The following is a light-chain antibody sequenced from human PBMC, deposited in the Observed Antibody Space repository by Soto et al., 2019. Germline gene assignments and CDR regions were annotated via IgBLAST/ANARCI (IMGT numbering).Light chain of an antibody. V-gene: IGKV3-15*01. J-gene: IGKJ5*01. CDR1: QSVSSN. Sequence: EIVMTQSPATLSVSPGERATLSCRASQSVSSNLAWYQQKPGQAPRLLIYGASTRATGIPARFSGSGSGTEFTLTISSLQSEDFAVYYCQQYSNWSPITFGLGTRLEIK. CDR3: QQYSNWSPIT. CDR2: GAS.